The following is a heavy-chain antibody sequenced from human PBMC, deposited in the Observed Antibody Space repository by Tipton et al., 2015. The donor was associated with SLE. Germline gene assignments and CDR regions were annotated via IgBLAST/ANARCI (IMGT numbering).Heavy chain of an antibody. J-gene: IGHJ4*02. CDR1: GGSISSGGYY. D-gene: IGHD3-10*01. Sequence: TLSLTCTVSGGSISSGGYYWSWIRQPPGKGLEWIGYIYYSGSTYYNPSLKSRVTISVDTSKNQFSLKLSSVTAADTAVYFCARDPDGSGSYGGWGQGTLVTVSS. CDR2: IYYSGST. CDR3: ARDPDGSGSYGG. V-gene: IGHV4-31*03.